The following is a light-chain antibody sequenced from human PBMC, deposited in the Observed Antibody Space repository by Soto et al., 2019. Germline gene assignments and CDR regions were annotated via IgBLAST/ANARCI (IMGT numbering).Light chain of an antibody. CDR2: DAS. CDR1: QSISSW. V-gene: IGKV1-5*01. J-gene: IGKJ2*01. Sequence: DIQMTQSPSTLSASVGDRVTITCRASQSISSWLAWYQQKPGKAPKLLIYDASSLESGVPSRFSGSGSGTEFTLTISSLQPDDFATNYCQQYNSYLTFGQGTKLEIK. CDR3: QQYNSYLT.